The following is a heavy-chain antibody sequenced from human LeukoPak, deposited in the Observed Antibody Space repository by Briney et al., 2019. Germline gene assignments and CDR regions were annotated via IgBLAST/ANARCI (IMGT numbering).Heavy chain of an antibody. CDR1: GGTFSSYA. Sequence: SVKVSCKASGGTFSSYAISWVRQAPGQGLEWMGGIIPIFGTANYAQKFQGRVTITTDESTSTAYMELSSLRSEDTAVYYCAESTTTASGLYYMDVWGKGTTVTASS. CDR3: AESTTTASGLYYMDV. CDR2: IIPIFGTA. J-gene: IGHJ6*03. D-gene: IGHD1-1*01. V-gene: IGHV1-69*05.